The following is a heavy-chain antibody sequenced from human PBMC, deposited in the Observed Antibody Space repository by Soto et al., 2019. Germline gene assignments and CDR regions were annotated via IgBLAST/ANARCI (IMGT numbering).Heavy chain of an antibody. V-gene: IGHV3-23*01. CDR3: AKDLGPYGSRWDY. J-gene: IGHJ4*02. CDR2: ISGSGGST. Sequence: EVQLLESGGGLVQPGGSLRLSCAASGFTFSTYGMSWVRQAPGKGLEWVSGISGSGGSTYYADSVKGRFTISRDNSKNALYLQMNSLGAEDTAVYYCAKDLGPYGSRWDYWGQGTLVTVSS. CDR1: GFTFSTYG. D-gene: IGHD3-10*01.